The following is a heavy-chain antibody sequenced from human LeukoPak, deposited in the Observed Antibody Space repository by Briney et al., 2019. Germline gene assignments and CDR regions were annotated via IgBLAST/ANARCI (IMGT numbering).Heavy chain of an antibody. CDR1: GYTFTGYY. D-gene: IGHD2-2*01. J-gene: IGHJ4*02. Sequence: GASVKVSCKASGYTFTGYYMHWVRQAPGQGLEWMGRINPNSGGTNYAQKSQGRVTMTRDTSISTAYMELSRLRSDDTAVYYCARAGPTGYCSSTSCLDYCGQGTLVTVSS. CDR2: INPNSGGT. CDR3: ARAGPTGYCSSTSCLDY. V-gene: IGHV1-2*06.